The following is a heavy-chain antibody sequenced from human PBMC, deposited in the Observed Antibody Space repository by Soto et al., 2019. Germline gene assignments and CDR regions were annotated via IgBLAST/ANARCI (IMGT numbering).Heavy chain of an antibody. CDR1: GGSISSSHC. V-gene: IGHV4-4*02. J-gene: IGHJ3*01. CDR3: ARVVLTITRGAFDA. Sequence: QVQLQESGPGLVKPSGTLSLTCAVSGGSISSSHCWTWVRQSPGKGLEYIGEISHSGTSNSNPSLTSRGTLSVDKSKNHVSLTLTSVTAADRAFYYCARVVLTITRGAFDAWGQGTLVIVAS. D-gene: IGHD3-9*01. CDR2: ISHSGTS.